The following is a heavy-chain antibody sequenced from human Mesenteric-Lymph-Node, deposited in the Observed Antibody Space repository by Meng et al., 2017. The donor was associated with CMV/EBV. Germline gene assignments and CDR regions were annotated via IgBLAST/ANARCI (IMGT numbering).Heavy chain of an antibody. CDR2: INNDGSKT. CDR3: ARDMGIAATTLDH. D-gene: IGHD6-13*01. CDR1: GFIFSTNW. Sequence: GGSLRLSCAASGFIFSTNWMHWVRQAPGKGLVWVSRINNDGSKTIYGDSVKGRFTVARDNAKNTLYLQMNSLRAEDTGVYYDARDMGIAATTLDHWGQGTLVTVSS. J-gene: IGHJ4*02. V-gene: IGHV3-74*01.